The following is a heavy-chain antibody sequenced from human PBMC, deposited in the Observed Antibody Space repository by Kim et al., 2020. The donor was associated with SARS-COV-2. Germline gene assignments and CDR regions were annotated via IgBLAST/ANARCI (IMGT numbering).Heavy chain of an antibody. V-gene: IGHV1-46*01. CDR3: ARDQVAVAGRWFDP. Sequence: AQKFQGRVTMTRDTSTSTVYMELSSLRCEDTAVYYCARDQVAVAGRWFDPWGQGTLVTVSS. J-gene: IGHJ5*02. D-gene: IGHD6-19*01.